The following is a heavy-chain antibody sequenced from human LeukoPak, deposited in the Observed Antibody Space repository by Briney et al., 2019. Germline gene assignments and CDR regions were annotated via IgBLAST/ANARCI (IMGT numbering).Heavy chain of an antibody. Sequence: ASVKVSCKASGYTFTSYYMHWVRQAPGQGLEWMGIINPSGGSTSYAQKFQGRVTMTRDTSTSTVYMELSSLRSEDTAVYYCATGWAHYYGSGSLDYWGQGTLVTVSS. V-gene: IGHV1-46*01. CDR3: ATGWAHYYGSGSLDY. D-gene: IGHD3-10*01. CDR2: INPSGGST. CDR1: GYTFTSYY. J-gene: IGHJ4*02.